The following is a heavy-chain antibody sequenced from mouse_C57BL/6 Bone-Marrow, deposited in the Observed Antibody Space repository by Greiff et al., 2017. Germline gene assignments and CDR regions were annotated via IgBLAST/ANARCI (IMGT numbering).Heavy chain of an antibody. D-gene: IGHD2-1*01. V-gene: IGHV1-69*01. CDR3: ALYPYYFDY. CDR2: LDPSDSYT. J-gene: IGHJ2*01. CDR1: GYTFTRYW. Sequence: VQLQQPGAELVMPGASVKLSCKASGYTFTRYWMHWVKPRPGQGLEWIGELDPSDSYTNYNQKFKGKSTLTVDKSSSTAYMQLSSLTSEDSAVYYCALYPYYFDYWGQGTTLTVSS.